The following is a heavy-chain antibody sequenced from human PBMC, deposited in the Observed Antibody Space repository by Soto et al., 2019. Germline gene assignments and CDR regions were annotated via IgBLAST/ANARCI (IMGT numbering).Heavy chain of an antibody. CDR3: ARDDILTGYYRGGYYYYGMDA. V-gene: IGHV4-4*07. CDR1: GGSIGSYY. J-gene: IGHJ6*02. CDR2: IYTSGST. D-gene: IGHD3-9*01. Sequence: LSLTCTVSGGSIGSYYWSWIRQPAGKGLEWIGRIYTSGSTNYNPSLKSRVTMSVDTSKNQFSLKLSSVTAADMAVYYCARDDILTGYYRGGYYYYGMDAWGQGTTVTVSS.